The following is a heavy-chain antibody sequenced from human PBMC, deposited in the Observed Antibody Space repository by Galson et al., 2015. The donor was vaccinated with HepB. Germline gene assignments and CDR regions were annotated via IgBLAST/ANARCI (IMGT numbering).Heavy chain of an antibody. J-gene: IGHJ4*02. Sequence: SLRLSCAASGFTFRSYWMSWVRQAPGKGLEWVANIKQDGSEKYYVDSVKGRFTISRDNAKNSLYLQMNSLRAEDTAVYYCAREAGIQLWIFDYWGQGTLVTVSS. CDR1: GFTFRSYW. CDR3: AREAGIQLWIFDY. D-gene: IGHD5-18*01. CDR2: IKQDGSEK. V-gene: IGHV3-7*03.